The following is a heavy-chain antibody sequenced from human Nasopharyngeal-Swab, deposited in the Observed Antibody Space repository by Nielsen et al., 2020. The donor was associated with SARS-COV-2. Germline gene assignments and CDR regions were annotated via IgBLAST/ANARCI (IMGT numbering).Heavy chain of an antibody. Sequence: VRQAPGKGLEWGAVISYDGSNKYYADSVKGRFTIFRDNSKNTLYLQMNSLRAEDTAVYYCAKGGYSGYDPLGMDVWGQGTTVTVSS. V-gene: IGHV3-30*18. J-gene: IGHJ6*02. D-gene: IGHD5-12*01. CDR3: AKGGYSGYDPLGMDV. CDR2: ISYDGSNK.